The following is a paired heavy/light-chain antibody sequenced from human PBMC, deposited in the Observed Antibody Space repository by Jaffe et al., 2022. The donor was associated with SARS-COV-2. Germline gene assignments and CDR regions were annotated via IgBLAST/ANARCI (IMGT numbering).Light chain of an antibody. J-gene: IGKJ2*01. Sequence: EIVLTQSPGTLSLSPGERATLSCRASQSVINNYLAWYQQKPGQAPRLLIYGASSGATGIPDKFSGSGSGTDFTLTISRLEPEDSAVYYCQQYGSSPYTFGQGTKLEI. CDR3: QQYGSSPYT. V-gene: IGKV3-20*01. CDR2: GAS. CDR1: QSVINNY.
Heavy chain of an antibody. J-gene: IGHJ6*03. V-gene: IGHV3-11*01. CDR1: GFTFSDYY. Sequence: QVQLVESGGGLVKPGGSLRLSCAASGFTFSDYYMSWVRQAPGKGLEWITHIISSGDSIFYADSVEGRFTISRDNARNSLNLQMNSLRAEDTAVYYCARLSMVRGVIPGVFFYYYYIDVWGKGTTVTVSS. D-gene: IGHD3-10*01. CDR2: IISSGDSI. CDR3: ARLSMVRGVIPGVFFYYYYIDV.